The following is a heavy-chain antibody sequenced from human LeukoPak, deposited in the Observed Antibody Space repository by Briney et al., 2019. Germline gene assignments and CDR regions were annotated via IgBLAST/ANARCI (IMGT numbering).Heavy chain of an antibody. CDR1: GGSFSGYY. V-gene: IGHV4-34*01. Sequence: SETLSLTCAVYGGSFSGYYWSWIRQPPGKGLEWIGEINHSGSTDYNPSLKSRVTIPVDTSKNQFSLKLSSVTAADTAVYYCARSLIGYCSGGSCHFDYWGQGTLVTVSS. D-gene: IGHD2-15*01. CDR3: ARSLIGYCSGGSCHFDY. CDR2: INHSGST. J-gene: IGHJ4*02.